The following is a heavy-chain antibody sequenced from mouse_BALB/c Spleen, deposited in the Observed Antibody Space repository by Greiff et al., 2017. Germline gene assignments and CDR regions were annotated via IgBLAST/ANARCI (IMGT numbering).Heavy chain of an antibody. CDR3: TRDWDVWFAY. V-gene: IGHV5-6-4*01. CDR2: ISSGGSYT. D-gene: IGHD4-1*01. CDR1: GFTFSSYT. J-gene: IGHJ3*01. Sequence: DVKLVESGGGLVKPGGSLKLSCAASGFTFSSYTMSWVRQTPEKRLEWVATISSGGSYTYYPDSVKGRFTISRDNAKNTLYLQMSSLKSEDTAMYYCTRDWDVWFAYWGQGTLVTVSA.